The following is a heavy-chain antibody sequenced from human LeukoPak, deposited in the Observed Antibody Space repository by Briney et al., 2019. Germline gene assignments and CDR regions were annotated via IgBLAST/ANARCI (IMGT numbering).Heavy chain of an antibody. J-gene: IGHJ4*02. CDR2: ISSSSSYI. CDR1: GFTFSSYS. Sequence: GGSLRLSCAASGFTFSSYSMNWVRQAPGKGMEWVSSISSSSSYIYYADSVKGRFTISRDNAKNSLYLQMNSLGAEDTAVYYCARDMRYCSSTSCSSPSYYFDYWGQGTLVTVSS. D-gene: IGHD2-2*01. CDR3: ARDMRYCSSTSCSSPSYYFDY. V-gene: IGHV3-21*01.